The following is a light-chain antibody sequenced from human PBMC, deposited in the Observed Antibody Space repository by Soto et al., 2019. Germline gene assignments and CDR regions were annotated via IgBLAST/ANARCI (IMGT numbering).Light chain of an antibody. Sequence: DIQMTQSPSTLSASVGDRVTITCRASQSLTSWLAWYQQKPGKAPNLLIYKASTLESGVPSRFSGSGSGTEFTLTISSLQPDDFATDYCQQYNDYPYTFGQGTKLEMK. J-gene: IGKJ2*01. V-gene: IGKV1-5*03. CDR1: QSLTSW. CDR3: QQYNDYPYT. CDR2: KAS.